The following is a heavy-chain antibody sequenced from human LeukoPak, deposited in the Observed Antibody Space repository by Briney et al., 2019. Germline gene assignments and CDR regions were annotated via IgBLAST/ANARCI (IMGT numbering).Heavy chain of an antibody. Sequence: GESLKISCKGSGYSFTSYWIGWVRQMPGKGLEWMGIIYPGDSDTRYSPSFRGQVTISADKSISTAYLQWSSLKASDTAMYYCARSRICGGDCYSEFDYWGQGTLVTVSS. J-gene: IGHJ4*02. D-gene: IGHD2-21*02. CDR1: GYSFTSYW. V-gene: IGHV5-51*01. CDR3: ARSRICGGDCYSEFDY. CDR2: IYPGDSDT.